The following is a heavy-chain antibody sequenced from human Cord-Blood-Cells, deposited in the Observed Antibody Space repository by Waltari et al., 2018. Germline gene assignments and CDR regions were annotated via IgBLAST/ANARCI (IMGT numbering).Heavy chain of an antibody. Sequence: EVQLVESGGGLVKPGGSLRLSCAASGFTFSSYSMNWVRQAPGKGLEWVSSISSSSSYIYYADSVKGRFTISRDNAKNSLYLQMNSLRAEDTAVYYCARGYSSGWYYFDDWGQGTLVTVSS. J-gene: IGHJ4*02. CDR3: ARGYSSGWYYFDD. D-gene: IGHD6-19*01. CDR2: ISSSSSYI. V-gene: IGHV3-21*01. CDR1: GFTFSSYS.